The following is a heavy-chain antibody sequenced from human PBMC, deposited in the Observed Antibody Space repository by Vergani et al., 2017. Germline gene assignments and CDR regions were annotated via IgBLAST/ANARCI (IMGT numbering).Heavy chain of an antibody. D-gene: IGHD2-2*01. CDR1: GFTFSSYG. J-gene: IGHJ6*03. CDR3: ARGAGYCSSTSCPPTLRHYYYYIDV. CDR2: MWCDGSNK. Sequence: VQLLESGGDLVQPGRSLRLSCAASGFTFSSYGLHWVRQAPGKGFEGVAVMWCDGSNKYYADSVKGRFTSSRDSAKNTLYLQMNGLRAEDTAVYYCARGAGYCSSTSCPPTLRHYYYYIDVWGKGTTVTVSS. V-gene: IGHV3-33*01.